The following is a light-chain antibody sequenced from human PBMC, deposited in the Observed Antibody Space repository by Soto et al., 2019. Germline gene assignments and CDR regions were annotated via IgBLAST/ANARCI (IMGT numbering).Light chain of an antibody. CDR3: AACDDSLNGVV. CDR1: SSNIGSNN. V-gene: IGLV1-44*01. J-gene: IGLJ2*01. CDR2: SNN. Sequence: QSVLTQPPSASGTPGQRVTISCSGSSSNIGSNNVNCYQQLPGTAPKLLIYSNNQRPSGVPDRFSGSKSGTSASLAISGLQSEDEADYYCAACDDSLNGVVFGGGTKLTVL.